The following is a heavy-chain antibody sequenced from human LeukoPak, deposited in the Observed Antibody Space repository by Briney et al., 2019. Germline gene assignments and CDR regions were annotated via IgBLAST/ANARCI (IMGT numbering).Heavy chain of an antibody. J-gene: IGHJ4*02. CDR3: ARALRIAVAGAGLGY. D-gene: IGHD6-19*01. Sequence: ASVTVSCTASGYTFTGYYMHWVRQAPGQGLEWMGWINPNSGGTNYAQKFQGRVTMTRDTTISTAYMELSRLRSDDTAVYYCARALRIAVAGAGLGYWGQGTLVTVSS. V-gene: IGHV1-2*02. CDR2: INPNSGGT. CDR1: GYTFTGYY.